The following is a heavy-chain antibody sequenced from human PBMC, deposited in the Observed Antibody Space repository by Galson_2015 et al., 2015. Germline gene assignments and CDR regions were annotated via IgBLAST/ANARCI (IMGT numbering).Heavy chain of an antibody. CDR2: IYSGGST. CDR3: ARDGCSGGSCYPYYYGMDV. D-gene: IGHD2-15*01. CDR1: GFTVSSKY. J-gene: IGHJ6*02. Sequence: SLRLSCAASGFTVSSKYMSWVRQAPGKGLEWVSVIYSGGSTYYADSVKGRFTISRDNSKNTLCLQMNSLRAEDTAVYYCARDGCSGGSCYPYYYGMDVWGQGTAVTVSS. V-gene: IGHV3-53*01.